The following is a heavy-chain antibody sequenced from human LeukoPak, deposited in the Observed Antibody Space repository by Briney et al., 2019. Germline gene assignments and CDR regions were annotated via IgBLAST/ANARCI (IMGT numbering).Heavy chain of an antibody. D-gene: IGHD4-11*01. CDR1: GFTFSDAW. Sequence: PGGSLRLSCAASGFTFSDAWMSWVRQVPGNGMEWVGRIKSKTDRGTTDYAAPVKGRFSISRDDSKNMLYLQMNSLKTEDTAVYYCSRVEIGPSWTTVYYHHYYYMDVWGKGTTVTVSS. V-gene: IGHV3-15*01. J-gene: IGHJ6*03. CDR2: IKSKTDRGTT. CDR3: SRVEIGPSWTTVYYHHYYYMDV.